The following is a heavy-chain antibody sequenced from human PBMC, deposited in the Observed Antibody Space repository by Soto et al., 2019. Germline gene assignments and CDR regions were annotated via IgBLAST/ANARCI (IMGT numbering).Heavy chain of an antibody. D-gene: IGHD2-15*01. CDR1: GDTFTSYD. Sequence: ASVKVSCKASGDTFTSYDINWVRQAPGQGLEWVGWINPTSEYTAHAQKFQGRVTLTREISTATAYMELSSLTSEDTAVYFCARKVNHGYSSDLGPGTQVTVSS. V-gene: IGHV1-8*01. J-gene: IGHJ4*02. CDR2: INPTSEYT. CDR3: ARKVNHGYSSD.